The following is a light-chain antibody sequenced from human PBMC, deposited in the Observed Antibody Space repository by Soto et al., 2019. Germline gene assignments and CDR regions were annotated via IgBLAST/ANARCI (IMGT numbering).Light chain of an antibody. CDR2: EGS. Sequence: QSALTQPASVSGSPGQSITISCTGTSSDVGSYNLVSWYQQHPGKAPKLMIYEGSKRPSGVSNLFSGSKSGNTASLTISGLQAEDEADYYSCSYARSSTFNVVFGGGTKLTVL. CDR3: CSYARSSTFNVV. CDR1: SSDVGSYNL. V-gene: IGLV2-23*03. J-gene: IGLJ2*01.